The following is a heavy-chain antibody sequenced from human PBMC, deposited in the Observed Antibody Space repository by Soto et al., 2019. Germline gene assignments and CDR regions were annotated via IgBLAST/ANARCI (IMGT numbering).Heavy chain of an antibody. Sequence: GGSLRLSCAASGFSFTNFAMSWVRQAPGKGLDWVSGISCSGDSRYYADSVKGRFTISRDNSKNTLYLQMNSLRVEDTALYYCAKGTIFGVISSAMDVWGQGATVTVSS. D-gene: IGHD3-3*01. V-gene: IGHV3-23*01. CDR1: GFSFTNFA. CDR3: AKGTIFGVISSAMDV. J-gene: IGHJ6*02. CDR2: ISCSGDSR.